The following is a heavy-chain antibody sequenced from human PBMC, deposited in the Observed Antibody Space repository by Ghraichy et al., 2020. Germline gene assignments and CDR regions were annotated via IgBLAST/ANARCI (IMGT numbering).Heavy chain of an antibody. CDR2: IRFDESNI. D-gene: IGHD1-26*01. V-gene: IGHV3-30*02. CDR3: ARTDEGAPYYFDY. Sequence: GGSLRLSCAASGFTFSSYDIHWVRQAPGKGLEWVAFIRFDESNIYYADSVEGRFTISRDNSKNTLCLQMNSLRAEDTAVYYCARTDEGAPYYFDYWGQGTLVTVSS. J-gene: IGHJ4*02. CDR1: GFTFSSYD.